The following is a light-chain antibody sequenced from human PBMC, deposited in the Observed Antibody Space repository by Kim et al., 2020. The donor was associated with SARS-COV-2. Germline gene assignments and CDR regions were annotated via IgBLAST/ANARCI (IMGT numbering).Light chain of an antibody. J-gene: IGKJ2*01. Sequence: DIQISQSPSSLSASVGDRVTITCRASQDIGDFLAWFKQKSGKAPKSLIFAAFHLQSGVPSRFRGSRSGTEFALTINGLQPEDSATYYCQHYYTVPYTVGQGTKLEI. CDR2: AAF. CDR1: QDIGDF. CDR3: QHYYTVPYT. V-gene: IGKV1-16*01.